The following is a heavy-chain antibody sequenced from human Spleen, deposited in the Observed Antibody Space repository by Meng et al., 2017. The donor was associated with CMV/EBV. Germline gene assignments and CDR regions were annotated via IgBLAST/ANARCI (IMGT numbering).Heavy chain of an antibody. J-gene: IGHJ5*02. CDR3: ARDFWSGYWS. CDR2: IYIDGNT. V-gene: IGHV3-53*01. CDR1: GFTFSSYW. D-gene: IGHD3-3*01. Sequence: GGSLRLSCAASGFTFSSYWMSWVRQAPGKGLEWVSVIYIDGNTHYADSVRGRFTISRDNSKNTLYLQMNSLRVEDTAVYYCARDFWSGYWSWGQGTLVTVSS.